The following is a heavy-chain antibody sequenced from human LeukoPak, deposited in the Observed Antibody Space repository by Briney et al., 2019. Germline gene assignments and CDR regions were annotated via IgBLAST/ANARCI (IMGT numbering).Heavy chain of an antibody. CDR2: INEDGSER. CDR3: ARGNWNDVGC. Sequence: PGGSLRLSCAASGFTFSSYWMHWVRQAPGKGLEWVASINEDGSERNYLDSVRGRFTISRDNVKKSVSLQMNSLRNEDTAVYYCARGNWNDVGCWGQGALVTVSS. CDR1: GFTFSSYW. D-gene: IGHD1-1*01. V-gene: IGHV3-7*04. J-gene: IGHJ4*02.